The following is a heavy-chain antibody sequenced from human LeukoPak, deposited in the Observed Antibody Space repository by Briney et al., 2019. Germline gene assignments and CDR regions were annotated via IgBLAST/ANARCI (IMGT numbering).Heavy chain of an antibody. CDR2: INPNSGGT. D-gene: IGHD6-19*01. V-gene: IGHV1-2*02. J-gene: IGHJ4*02. CDR1: GYTFTGYY. CDR3: ARETYIEEQWLVRGYYFDY. Sequence: GASVKVSCKASGYTFTGYYMHWVRQAPGQGLEWMGWINPNSGGTNYAQKFQGRVTMTRDTSISTAYMELSRLRSDDTAVYYCARETYIEEQWLVRGYYFDYWGQGTLVTVSS.